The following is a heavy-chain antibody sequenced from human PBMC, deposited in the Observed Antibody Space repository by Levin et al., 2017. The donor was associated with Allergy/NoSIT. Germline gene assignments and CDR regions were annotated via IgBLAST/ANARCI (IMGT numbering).Heavy chain of an antibody. J-gene: IGHJ6*02. Sequence: SVKVSCKASGGTFSSYAISWVRQAPGQGLEWMGGIIPIFGTANYAQKFQGRVTITADESTSTAYMELSSLRSEDTAVYYCASKRTLLRLGELSLVGPELSYYGMDGWGQGTTVTVSS. D-gene: IGHD3-16*02. CDR1: GGTFSSYA. CDR2: IIPIFGTA. V-gene: IGHV1-69*13. CDR3: ASKRTLLRLGELSLVGPELSYYGMDG.